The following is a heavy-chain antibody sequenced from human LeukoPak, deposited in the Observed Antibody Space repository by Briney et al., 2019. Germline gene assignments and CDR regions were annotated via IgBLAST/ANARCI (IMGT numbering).Heavy chain of an antibody. CDR1: GFTFSNFA. Sequence: GGSLRLSCTPSGFTFSNFAMSWVRQAPGKGLEWVSAISGSGGNTYYADSVKGRFTISRDNSKNTLYLQMNSLRAEDTAVYYCAKAVITGTYWFDTWGQGTLVTVSS. D-gene: IGHD1-20*01. J-gene: IGHJ5*02. V-gene: IGHV3-23*01. CDR3: AKAVITGTYWFDT. CDR2: ISGSGGNT.